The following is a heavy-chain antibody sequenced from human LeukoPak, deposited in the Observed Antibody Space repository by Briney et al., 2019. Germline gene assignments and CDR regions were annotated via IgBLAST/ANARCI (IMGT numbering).Heavy chain of an antibody. V-gene: IGHV3-15*01. Sequence: GGSLRLSCAASRFTLSNAWMNWVRQAPGKGLEWVGRIKRKSDGGTTDYAAPVKGRFTISRDESTNTLNLQMKSLKNEDTAVSYCTMGLWFGELYLDYWGQGTLVTVSS. CDR1: RFTLSNAW. CDR3: TMGLWFGELYLDY. CDR2: IKRKSDGGTT. J-gene: IGHJ4*02. D-gene: IGHD3-10*01.